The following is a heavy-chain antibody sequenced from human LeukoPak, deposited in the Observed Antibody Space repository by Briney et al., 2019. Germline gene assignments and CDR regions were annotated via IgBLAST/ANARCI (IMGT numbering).Heavy chain of an antibody. CDR2: TYYRSKWYN. Sequence: SQTLSLTCAISGDSVSSNSAAWNWIRQSPSRGLEWLGRTYYRSKWYNGYAVSVKSRITINPDTSKNQFSLQLNSVTPEDTAVYYCARDQDSSSWYRAFHPKLGFDPWGQGTLVTVSS. J-gene: IGHJ5*02. CDR3: ARDQDSSSWYRAFHPKLGFDP. V-gene: IGHV6-1*01. CDR1: GDSVSSNSAA. D-gene: IGHD6-13*01.